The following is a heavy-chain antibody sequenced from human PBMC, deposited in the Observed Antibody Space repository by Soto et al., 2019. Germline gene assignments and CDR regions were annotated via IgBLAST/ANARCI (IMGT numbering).Heavy chain of an antibody. V-gene: IGHV3-15*01. CDR2: IKSKTDGGTT. CDR1: AFTLTNAW. Sequence: GGSMRLSCAASAFTLTNAWMSWVRQAPGKGLEWVGRIKSKTDGGTTDYAAPEKGRFTISRDDSKNTLFLQMNSLKTEDTAVYYCTTADYDFWSGNYYFDYWGQGTLVTVSS. J-gene: IGHJ4*01. CDR3: TTADYDFWSGNYYFDY. D-gene: IGHD3-3*01.